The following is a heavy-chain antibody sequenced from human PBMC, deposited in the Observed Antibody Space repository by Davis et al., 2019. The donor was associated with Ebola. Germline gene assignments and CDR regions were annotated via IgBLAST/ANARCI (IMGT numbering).Heavy chain of an antibody. J-gene: IGHJ5*01. Sequence: PSETLSLTCTVSGGSISSSSYYWGWIRQPPGKGLEWIGSIYYSGSTYYNPSLKSRVTISVDTSKNQFSLKLTSVTAADTAVYYCARSCSSNTCNLFDFWGQGSLVTVSS. CDR2: IYYSGST. V-gene: IGHV4-39*07. CDR3: ARSCSSNTCNLFDF. D-gene: IGHD2-2*01. CDR1: GGSISSSSYY.